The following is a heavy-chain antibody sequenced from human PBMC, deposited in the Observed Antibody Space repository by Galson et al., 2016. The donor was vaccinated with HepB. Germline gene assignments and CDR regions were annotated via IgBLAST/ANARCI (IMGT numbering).Heavy chain of an antibody. CDR1: GFTVSRNY. Sequence: LRLSCAASGFTVSRNYMSWVRQAPGKGLEWVSVIYSGGSTYYADSVKGRFTISRHNSKNTLYLQTNSLRAEDTAVYYCSRAYDFWSGRYYYGMDVWGQGTTVTVSS. J-gene: IGHJ6*02. CDR3: SRAYDFWSGRYYYGMDV. D-gene: IGHD3-3*01. V-gene: IGHV3-53*04. CDR2: IYSGGST.